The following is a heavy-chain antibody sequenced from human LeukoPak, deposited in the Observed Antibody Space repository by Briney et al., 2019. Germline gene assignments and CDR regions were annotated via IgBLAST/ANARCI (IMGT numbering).Heavy chain of an antibody. D-gene: IGHD3-3*01. CDR1: GLTFSTYW. CDR2: IKQDGSEK. J-gene: IGHJ4*02. CDR3: VSWAEEGHFGDY. V-gene: IGHV3-7*01. Sequence: GGSLRLSCAASGLTFSTYWMGWVRQAPGKGLEWVAHIKQDGSEKYYVDSVKGRVTISRDNARDSLYLQMNSLRVEDTALYYCVSWAEEGHFGDYWGQGPLVPVS.